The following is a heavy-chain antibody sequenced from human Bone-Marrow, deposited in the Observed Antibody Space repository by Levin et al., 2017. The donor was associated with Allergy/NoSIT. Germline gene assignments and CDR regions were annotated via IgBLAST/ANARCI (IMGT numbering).Heavy chain of an antibody. CDR1: GFTFSSYA. CDR2: IRSNGGST. D-gene: IGHD2-8*02. Sequence: ESLKISCAASGFTFSSYAMHWVRQAPGKGLDYVSGIRSNGGSTHYAVSVKGRFTVSRDNSKNTMYLQMVSLGAEDTAVYFCTRSAVGYYFDFWGLGTLVTVSS. J-gene: IGHJ4*02. V-gene: IGHV3-64*02. CDR3: TRSAVGYYFDF.